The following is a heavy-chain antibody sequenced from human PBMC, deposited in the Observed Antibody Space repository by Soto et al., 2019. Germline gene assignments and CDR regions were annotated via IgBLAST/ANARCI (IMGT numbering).Heavy chain of an antibody. D-gene: IGHD6-19*01. CDR1: GFTFSDYA. CDR2: VSHDGRNT. J-gene: IGHJ4*02. CDR3: AKGGRQWLVTSDFNY. Sequence: GGSLRVPCAASGFTFSDYAMHWILKTPGKGLEWVAVVSHDGRNTHYADSVKGRFTISRDSSKNTVSLEMTSLRAEDTAVYYCAKGGRQWLVTSDFNYWGQGALVTVSS. V-gene: IGHV3-30*18.